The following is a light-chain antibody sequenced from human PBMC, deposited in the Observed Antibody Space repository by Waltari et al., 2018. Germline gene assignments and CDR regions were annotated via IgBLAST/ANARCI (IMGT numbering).Light chain of an antibody. CDR2: DNV. CDR1: SSNIGSNR. J-gene: IGLJ1*01. Sequence: SVLTQPPSASGTPGQRVTISSRGASSNIGSNRANWYQQFPGTSSKVLIRDNVAGPSGVPYRFLVAKSGHSASLAITWLQPDNDADYYGAAGDDTLKRYVFGSGT. CDR3: AAGDDTLKRYV. V-gene: IGLV1-44*01.